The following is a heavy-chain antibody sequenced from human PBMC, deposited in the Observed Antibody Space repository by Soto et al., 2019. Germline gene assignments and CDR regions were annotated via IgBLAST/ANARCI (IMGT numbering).Heavy chain of an antibody. Sequence: QVQLVQSGAEVKKPGASVKVSCKASGYTFTNFGIRWVRQAPGQGLEWMGWISAYNGNTNYAQNFQGRVTMTTDTSTRTAYTELRSLRSDHTAVYYCAGGGTPIDYWGQGTLVTVSS. CDR3: AGGGTPIDY. CDR2: ISAYNGNT. CDR1: GYTFTNFG. J-gene: IGHJ4*02. D-gene: IGHD3-16*01. V-gene: IGHV1-18*01.